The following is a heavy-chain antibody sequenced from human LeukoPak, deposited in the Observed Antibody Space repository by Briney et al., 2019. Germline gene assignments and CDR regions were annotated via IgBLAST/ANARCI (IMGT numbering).Heavy chain of an antibody. D-gene: IGHD4-17*01. V-gene: IGHV3-30-3*01. CDR1: GFTFSSYA. CDR2: ISYDGSNK. CDR3: ARDHDPYGDYTYFDY. J-gene: IGHJ4*02. Sequence: GGSLRLSCAASGFTFSSYAMHWVRQAPGKGLEWVAVISYDGSNKYYADSVKGRFTISRDNPKNTLYLQMNSLRAEDTAVYYCARDHDPYGDYTYFDYWGQGTLVTVSS.